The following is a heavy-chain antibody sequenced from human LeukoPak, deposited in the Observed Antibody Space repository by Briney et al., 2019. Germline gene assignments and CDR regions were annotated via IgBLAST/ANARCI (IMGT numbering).Heavy chain of an antibody. D-gene: IGHD2-2*01. J-gene: IGHJ6*02. CDR1: GGSISSSSYY. Sequence: SETLSLTCTVSGGSISSSSYYWGWIRQPPGKGLEWIGSIYYSGSTYYNPSLKSRVTLSVDTSKNQFSLKLSSVTAADTAEYYCALHCSSTSCYGMDVWGQGTTVTVSS. CDR2: IYYSGST. CDR3: ALHCSSTSCYGMDV. V-gene: IGHV4-39*01.